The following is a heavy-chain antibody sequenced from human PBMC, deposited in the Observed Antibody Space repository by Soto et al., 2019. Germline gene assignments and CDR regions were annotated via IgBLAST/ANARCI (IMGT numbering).Heavy chain of an antibody. D-gene: IGHD3-16*02. CDR2: ISGSGGST. CDR3: EKSLRAKKSGPIMITLGGFIVKGYDFES. J-gene: IGHJ3*02. Sequence: QTGWSLRLSCAASGFTFSSYAMSWVRQAPGKGLEWVSAISGSGGSTYYADSVKGRFTISRDNSKNTLYLQMNSLRAEDTAVYYCEKSLRAKKSGPIMITLGGFIVKGYDFESCGQATMFTVS. CDR1: GFTFSSYA. V-gene: IGHV3-23*01.